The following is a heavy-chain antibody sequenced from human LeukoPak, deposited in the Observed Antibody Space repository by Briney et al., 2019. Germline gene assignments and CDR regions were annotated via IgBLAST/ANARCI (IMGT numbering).Heavy chain of an antibody. CDR2: ISAYNGNT. CDR1: GYTFTSYG. V-gene: IGHV1-18*01. J-gene: IGHJ2*01. CDR3: ARDAGTWIQLWLLSDLYWYFDL. D-gene: IGHD5-18*01. Sequence: GASVKVSCKASGYTFTSYGISWVRQAPGQGLEWMGWISAYNGNTNYAQKLQGRVTVTTDTSTSTAYMELRSLRSDDTAVYYCARDAGTWIQLWLLSDLYWYFDLWGRGTLVTVSS.